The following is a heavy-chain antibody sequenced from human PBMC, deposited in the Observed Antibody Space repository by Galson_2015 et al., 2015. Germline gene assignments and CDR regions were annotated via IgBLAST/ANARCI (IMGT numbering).Heavy chain of an antibody. D-gene: IGHD3-16*01. V-gene: IGHV4-39*07. CDR1: ARSISSRSYY. CDR3: GRGGDSSVDY. J-gene: IGHJ4*02. Sequence: SETLSLTCTLSARSISSRSYYWAWIRQPPRNGLEWIGSIYYSGSTYYHPTLKSQYTISVDTSKNQFSLKLSSVAAADTAVYYSGRGGDSSVDYWGQGTLVTVSS. CDR2: IYYSGST.